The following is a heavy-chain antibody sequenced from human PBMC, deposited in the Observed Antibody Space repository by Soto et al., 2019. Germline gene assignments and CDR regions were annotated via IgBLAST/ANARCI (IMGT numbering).Heavy chain of an antibody. CDR3: ARDRIQLRLGKYSFNGMDV. D-gene: IGHD3-16*01. CDR1: GGTFSDFA. V-gene: IGHV1-69*06. Sequence: QVQLVQSGAEMRKPGSSLRVSCKASGGTFSDFAFSWVRQAPGQGLEWMGGIVPRFGSPNYAQKFGGRVTISTDTSTSTVYMEMSSLRFDDTGVYFCARDRIQLRLGKYSFNGMDVWGQGTTITVSS. J-gene: IGHJ6*02. CDR2: IVPRFGSP.